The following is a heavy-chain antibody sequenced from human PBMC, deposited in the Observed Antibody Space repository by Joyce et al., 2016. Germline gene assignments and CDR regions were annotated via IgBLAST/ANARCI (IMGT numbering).Heavy chain of an antibody. CDR3: AGTFNYPHHDGMDV. J-gene: IGHJ6*02. D-gene: IGHD4-11*01. CDR1: GGSFNKYT. Sequence: QVHLVQSGAEVKKPGSSVRVSCKASGGSFNKYTFSWVRQSPGQGLGWMGRITPMGNMTNYAREFQGRCTITADTSTTTAYIQLNCLRFDDTAVYFCAGTFNYPHHDGMDVWGQGTTVTVSS. V-gene: IGHV1-69*02. CDR2: ITPMGNMT.